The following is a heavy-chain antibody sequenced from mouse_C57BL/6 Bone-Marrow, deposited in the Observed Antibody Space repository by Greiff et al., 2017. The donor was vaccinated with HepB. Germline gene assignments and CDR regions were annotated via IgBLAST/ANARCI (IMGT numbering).Heavy chain of an antibody. CDR2: IYPGDGDT. CDR3: ASPATDWYFDV. Sequence: QVQLQQSGAELVKPGASVKISCKASGYAFSSYWMHWVKQRPGKGLEWIGQIYPGDGDTNYNGKFKGKATLTADKSSSTAYMQLSSLTSEDSAVYFCASPATDWYFDVWGTGTTVTVSS. CDR1: GYAFSSYW. D-gene: IGHD1-1*01. V-gene: IGHV1-80*01. J-gene: IGHJ1*03.